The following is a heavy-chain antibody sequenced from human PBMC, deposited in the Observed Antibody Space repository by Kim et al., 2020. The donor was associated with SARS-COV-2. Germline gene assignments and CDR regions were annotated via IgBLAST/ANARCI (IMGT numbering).Heavy chain of an antibody. CDR2: ISSSTGYT. Sequence: GGSLRLSCAASGFTFNDSYMSWIRQAPGKGLEWVSYISSSTGYTNYADSVKGRFTISRDNAKNSLYLQMNSLRAEDTAMYYCARGGGLSGFFDYWGQGTLVTVSS. CDR1: GFTFNDSY. CDR3: ARGGGLSGFFDY. V-gene: IGHV3-11*05. J-gene: IGHJ4*02. D-gene: IGHD3-10*01.